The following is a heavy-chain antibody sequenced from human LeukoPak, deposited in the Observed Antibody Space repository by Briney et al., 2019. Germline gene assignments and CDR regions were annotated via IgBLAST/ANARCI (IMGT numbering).Heavy chain of an antibody. Sequence: TSVKVSCKASGFTFTSSAMQWVRQARGQRLEWIGWIVVGSGNTNYAQKLQERVTITRDMSTSRAYMELSSLRSEDTAVYYCAAVQVGANYYFDYWGQGTLVTVSS. V-gene: IGHV1-58*02. D-gene: IGHD1-26*01. CDR1: GFTFTSSA. CDR3: AAVQVGANYYFDY. J-gene: IGHJ4*02. CDR2: IVVGSGNT.